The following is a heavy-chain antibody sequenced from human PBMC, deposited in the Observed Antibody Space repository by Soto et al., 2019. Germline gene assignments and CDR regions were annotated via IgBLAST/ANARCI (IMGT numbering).Heavy chain of an antibody. V-gene: IGHV1-69*02. CDR3: ARWSKNYYDSSGHTFDY. J-gene: IGHJ4*02. Sequence: SVKVSCKASGGTFSSYTISWVRQAPGQGLEWMGRIIPILGIANYAQKFQGRVTITADKSTSTAYMELSSLRSEDTAVYYCARWSKNYYDSSGHTFDYWGQGTLVTVSS. D-gene: IGHD3-22*01. CDR1: GGTFSSYT. CDR2: IIPILGIA.